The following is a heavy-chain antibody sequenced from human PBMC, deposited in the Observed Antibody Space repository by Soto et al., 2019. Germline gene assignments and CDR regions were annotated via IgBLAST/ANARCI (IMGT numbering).Heavy chain of an antibody. CDR1: GFTFSSYA. D-gene: IGHD3-22*01. Sequence: GGSLRLSCAASGFTFSSYAMSWVRQAPGKGLEWVSAISGSGGSTYYADSVKGRFTISRDNSKNTLYLQMNSLRAEDTAVYYCAKADSSGYYFSCYYFDYWGQGTLVTVS. J-gene: IGHJ4*02. CDR2: ISGSGGST. CDR3: AKADSSGYYFSCYYFDY. V-gene: IGHV3-23*01.